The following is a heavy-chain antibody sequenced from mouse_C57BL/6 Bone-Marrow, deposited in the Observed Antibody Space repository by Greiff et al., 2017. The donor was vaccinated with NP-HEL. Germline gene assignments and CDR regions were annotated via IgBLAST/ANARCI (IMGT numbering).Heavy chain of an antibody. Sequence: QVQLKESGPGLVQPSQSLSITCTASGFSFTSYGVHWVRQSPGKGLEWLGVIWSGGSTDYYVAFISRLSISKDNSKSQVFFKMNRRQADNTAIYYCAREGDYGKFAYWGQGTLVTVSA. CDR3: AREGDYGKFAY. CDR1: GFSFTSYG. CDR2: IWSGGST. J-gene: IGHJ3*01. D-gene: IGHD2-4*01. V-gene: IGHV2-2*01.